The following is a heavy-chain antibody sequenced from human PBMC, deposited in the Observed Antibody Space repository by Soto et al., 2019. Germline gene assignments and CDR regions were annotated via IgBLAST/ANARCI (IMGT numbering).Heavy chain of an antibody. CDR3: ANGEATPYSNYDH. J-gene: IGHJ4*02. V-gene: IGHV3-23*01. Sequence: GGSLRLSCAASGFTFSSYAMSWVRQAPGKGLEWVSAISGSGGSTYYADSVRGRFTISRDNSKNTLYLQMNSLRAEDTAVYYCANGEATPYSNYDHWGQGTLVTVSS. CDR2: ISGSGGST. D-gene: IGHD4-4*01. CDR1: GFTFSSYA.